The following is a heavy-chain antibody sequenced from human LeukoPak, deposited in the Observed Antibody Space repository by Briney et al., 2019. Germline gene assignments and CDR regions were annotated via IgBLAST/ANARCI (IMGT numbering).Heavy chain of an antibody. CDR1: GGSFSNDYYY. J-gene: IGHJ4*02. Sequence: SQTLSLTCTVSGGSFSNDYYYWSWIRQPAGKGLEWIGRLHSSGSANYNPSLKSRVTISVDTSKNQFSLKLSSVTAADTAVYYCARAVEMATMGFDYWGQGTLVTVSS. D-gene: IGHD5-24*01. V-gene: IGHV4-61*02. CDR3: ARAVEMATMGFDY. CDR2: LHSSGSA.